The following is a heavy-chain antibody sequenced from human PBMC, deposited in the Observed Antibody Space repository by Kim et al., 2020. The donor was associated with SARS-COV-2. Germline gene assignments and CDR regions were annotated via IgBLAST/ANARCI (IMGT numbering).Heavy chain of an antibody. Sequence: SNPSLKSRVTISVDTSKNQFSLKLSSVTAADTAVYYCARGSSSWYRFDYWGQGTLVTVSS. V-gene: IGHV4-30-2*05. D-gene: IGHD6-13*01. J-gene: IGHJ4*02. CDR3: ARGSSSWYRFDY.